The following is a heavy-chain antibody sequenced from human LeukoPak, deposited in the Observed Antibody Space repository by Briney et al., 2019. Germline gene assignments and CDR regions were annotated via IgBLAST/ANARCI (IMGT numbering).Heavy chain of an antibody. CDR3: ARGAVRGGTNFDY. D-gene: IGHD3-10*01. J-gene: IGHJ4*02. CDR1: GDSVSGSPSV. Sequence: SQTLSLTCAISGDSVSGSPSVWNWIRQSPSRGLEWLGRAYYRSKWFIDYALSVKGRITITPDTSKNQFSLQLNSVTAEDTAVYYCARGAVRGGTNFDYWGQGTLVSVSS. V-gene: IGHV6-1*01. CDR2: AYYRSKWFI.